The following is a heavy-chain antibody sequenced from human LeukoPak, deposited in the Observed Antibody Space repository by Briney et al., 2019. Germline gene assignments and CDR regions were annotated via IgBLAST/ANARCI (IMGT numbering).Heavy chain of an antibody. CDR3: ARVANGDYFDF. V-gene: IGHV4-30-4*01. Sequence: SETLSLTCTVSGGSISSGVYYWSWIRQPPGKGLEWIGYIYFNGYTYYNPSLKSRVSISIDTSKNHFSLNLSSVTAADTAVYYCARVANGDYFDFWGQGTLVTVSS. CDR1: GGSISSGVYY. CDR2: IYFNGYT. D-gene: IGHD4-17*01. J-gene: IGHJ4*02.